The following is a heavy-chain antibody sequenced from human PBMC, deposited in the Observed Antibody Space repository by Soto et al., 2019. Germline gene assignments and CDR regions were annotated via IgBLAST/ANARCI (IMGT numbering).Heavy chain of an antibody. CDR1: GGSVSTGSYY. CDR3: ARHFCSGGDCSCFDY. D-gene: IGHD2-21*02. CDR2: IYYSGST. J-gene: IGHJ4*02. Sequence: PSETLSLTCTVSGGSVSTGSYYWTWIRQPPGKGLEWIGHIYYSGSTNYNPSLKSRVTISLDTSRNQFSLKLSSVTAADTAVYYCARHFCSGGDCSCFDYWGQGALVTVSS. V-gene: IGHV4-61*01.